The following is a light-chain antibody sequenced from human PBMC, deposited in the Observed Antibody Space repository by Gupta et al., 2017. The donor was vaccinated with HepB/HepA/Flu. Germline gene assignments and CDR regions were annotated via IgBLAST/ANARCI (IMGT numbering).Light chain of an antibody. Sequence: DIVMPQSPDSLAMSLGERATINCKSSQSVLYSGNNKNYLAWYQQKPGQPPKPLNFWASTRESGVPDRFTGSGSGTDFTLTISSLQAEDVAVYYCQQYYTTPRTFGGGTKVEIK. J-gene: IGKJ4*01. CDR1: QSVLYSGNNKNY. CDR2: WAS. CDR3: QQYYTTPRT. V-gene: IGKV4-1*01.